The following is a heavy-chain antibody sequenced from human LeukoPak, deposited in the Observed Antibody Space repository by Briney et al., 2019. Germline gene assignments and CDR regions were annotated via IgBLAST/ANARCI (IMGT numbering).Heavy chain of an antibody. Sequence: SETLSLTCTVSGGSISSSSYYWGWIRQPPGKGLGWIGSIYYSGSTNYNPSLKSRVTISVDTSKNQFSLKLSSVTAADTAVYYCARVVPAAISVRWFDPWGQGTLVTVSS. CDR1: GGSISSSSYY. CDR3: ARVVPAAISVRWFDP. D-gene: IGHD2-2*02. J-gene: IGHJ5*02. V-gene: IGHV4-39*07. CDR2: IYYSGST.